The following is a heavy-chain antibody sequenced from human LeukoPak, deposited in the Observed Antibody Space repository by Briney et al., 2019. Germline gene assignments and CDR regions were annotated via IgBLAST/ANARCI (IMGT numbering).Heavy chain of an antibody. CDR1: GFTFSSAW. D-gene: IGHD2-2*01. V-gene: IGHV3-15*01. J-gene: IGHJ6*02. Sequence: PGGSLRLSCAASGFTFSSAWMSWVRQAPGKGLEWVGRIKSKTDGGATDYAAPVKGRFTISRDDSKNTLYLQMDSLKTEDTAVYYCSTSQCVVVIYYYGMDVWGQGTTVTVSS. CDR2: IKSKTDGGAT. CDR3: STSQCVVVIYYYGMDV.